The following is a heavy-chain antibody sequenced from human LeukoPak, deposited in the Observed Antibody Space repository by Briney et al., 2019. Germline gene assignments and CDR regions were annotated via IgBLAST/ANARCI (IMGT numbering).Heavy chain of an antibody. D-gene: IGHD6-19*01. CDR2: IYYSGST. V-gene: IGHV4-31*03. CDR1: GGSISSGGYY. CDR3: ARHITVSYDAFDL. J-gene: IGHJ3*01. Sequence: PSETLSLTCTVSGGSISSGGYYWSWIRQHPGKGLEWIGYIYYSGSTYYNPSLKSRDTISVDTSKTQFSLKLTSVTAADTAVYYCARHITVSYDAFDLWGRGTMVTVSS.